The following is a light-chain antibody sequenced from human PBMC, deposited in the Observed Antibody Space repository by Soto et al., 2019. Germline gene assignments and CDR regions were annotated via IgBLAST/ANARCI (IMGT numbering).Light chain of an antibody. Sequence: EIVMTQSPATLSVSPGERATLPCRASQSVRSNLAWYQQKPGQAPRLLIYGASTRATGIPDRFSGSGSGTDFTLTISRLEPEDFAVYYCQQYGSSPPTTFGQGTRLEIK. CDR3: QQYGSSPPTT. CDR2: GAS. J-gene: IGKJ5*01. CDR1: QSVRSN. V-gene: IGKV3-20*01.